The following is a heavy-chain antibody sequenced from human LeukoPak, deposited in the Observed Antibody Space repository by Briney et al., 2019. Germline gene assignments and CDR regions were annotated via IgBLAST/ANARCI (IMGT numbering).Heavy chain of an antibody. J-gene: IGHJ4*02. V-gene: IGHV3-30-3*01. CDR3: ATPYTSGWSLYFDN. Sequence: GGSLRLSCAASGFTFSSYTMHWVRQAPDKGLEWVAVISHDGGNKYYADTVKGRFTISRDNSKNTLYLQMNGLRAEETAMYYCATPYTSGWSLYFDNWGQGTLVTVSS. D-gene: IGHD6-19*01. CDR1: GFTFSSYT. CDR2: ISHDGGNK.